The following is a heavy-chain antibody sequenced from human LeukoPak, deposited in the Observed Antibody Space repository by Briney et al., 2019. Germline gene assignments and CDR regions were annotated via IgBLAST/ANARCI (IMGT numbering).Heavy chain of an antibody. D-gene: IGHD2-15*01. CDR2: IYYSGST. V-gene: IGHV4-39*01. CDR3: ARPLGYCSGGSCSPDAFDI. J-gene: IGHJ3*02. Sequence: SETLSLTCTVSGGSISSSSYYWGWIRQPPGKGLEWIGSIYYSGSTYYNPSLKSRVTISVDTSKNQFSLKLSSVTAADTAVYYCARPLGYCSGGSCSPDAFDIWGQGTMVTVSS. CDR1: GGSISSSSYY.